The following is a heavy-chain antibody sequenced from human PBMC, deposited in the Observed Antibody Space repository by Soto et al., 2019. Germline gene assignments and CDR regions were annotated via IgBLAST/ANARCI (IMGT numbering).Heavy chain of an antibody. CDR3: ARGMVATGSDY. J-gene: IGHJ4*02. CDR1: GGTFSSYT. V-gene: IGHV1-69*02. CDR2: IIPILGIA. D-gene: IGHD5-12*01. Sequence: QVQLVQSGAEVKKPGSSVKVSCKASGGTFSSYTISWVRQAPGQGLEWMGRIIPILGIANYAQKFQGRVTXTXXKSTSTAYMELSSLRSEDTAVYYCARGMVATGSDYWGQGTLVTVSS.